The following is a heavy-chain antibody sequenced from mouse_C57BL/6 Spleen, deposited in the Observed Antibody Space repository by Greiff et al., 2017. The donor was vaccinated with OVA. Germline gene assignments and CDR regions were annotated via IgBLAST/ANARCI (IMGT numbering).Heavy chain of an antibody. J-gene: IGHJ4*01. Sequence: EVQGVESGGGLVKPGGSLKLSCAASGFTFSSYAMSWVRQTPEKRLEWVATISGGGSSTYYPDNVQGRFTISRDNAKNNLYLQMSHLKSEDTDKYYCARSLMTAVVATDAMDYWGQGTSVTVSS. CDR3: ARSLMTAVVATDAMDY. V-gene: IGHV5-4*01. D-gene: IGHD1-1*01. CDR1: GFTFSSYA. CDR2: ISGGGSST.